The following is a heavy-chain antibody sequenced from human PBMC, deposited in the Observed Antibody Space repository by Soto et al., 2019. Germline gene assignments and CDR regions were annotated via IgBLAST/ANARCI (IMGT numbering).Heavy chain of an antibody. CDR2: IYWDDDK. J-gene: IGHJ4*02. V-gene: IGHV2-5*02. Sequence: QITLKESGPTLVNRTQTLSLTCTFSGFSLSSSGVGVGWIRQPPGKALEWLALIYWDDDKRYSPSLQSRLTITKDTSKNQVVLKMTNMDPVDTATYYCAHRRDRPEFDYWGQGTLVTVSS. CDR3: AHRRDRPEFDY. CDR1: GFSLSSSGVG.